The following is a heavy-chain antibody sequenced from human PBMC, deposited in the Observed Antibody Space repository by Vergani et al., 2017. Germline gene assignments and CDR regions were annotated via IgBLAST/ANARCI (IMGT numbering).Heavy chain of an antibody. J-gene: IGHJ5*02. CDR3: ASGVIGYSSSWYDWFDP. CDR1: GYSISSGYY. D-gene: IGHD6-13*01. CDR2: IYHSGRT. Sequence: QVQLQESGPGLVKPSETLSLTCAVSGYSISSGYYWGWIRQPPGKGLEWIGSIYHSGRTYYNPSLKSRVTISVDTSKNQFSLKLSSVTAADTAVYYCASGVIGYSSSWYDWFDPWGQGTLVTVSS. V-gene: IGHV4-38-2*01.